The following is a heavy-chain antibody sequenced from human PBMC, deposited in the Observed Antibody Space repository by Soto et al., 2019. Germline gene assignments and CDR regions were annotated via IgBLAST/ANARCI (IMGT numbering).Heavy chain of an antibody. CDR3: ARDVNYESSGYYYVVSLHFDY. Sequence: GGSLRLSCAASGFTFSSYAMHWVRQAPGKGLEWVAVISYDGSNKYYADSVKGRFTISRDNSKNTLYLQMNSLRAEDTAVYYCARDVNYESSGYYYVVSLHFDYWGQGTLVTVSS. J-gene: IGHJ4*02. V-gene: IGHV3-30-3*01. CDR1: GFTFSSYA. CDR2: ISYDGSNK. D-gene: IGHD3-22*01.